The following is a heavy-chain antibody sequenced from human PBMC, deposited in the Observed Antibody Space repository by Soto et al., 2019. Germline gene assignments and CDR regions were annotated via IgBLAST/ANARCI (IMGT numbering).Heavy chain of an antibody. J-gene: IGHJ6*04. D-gene: IGHD2-15*01. V-gene: IGHV4-31*03. CDR1: GGSISSGGYY. CDR3: ARGIVVVVAAPMDV. CDR2: IYYSGST. Sequence: SETLSLTCTVSGGSISSGGYYWSWIRQHPGKGLEWIGYIYYSGSTYYNPSLKSRVTISVDTSKNQFSLKLSSVTAADTAVYYCARGIVVVVAAPMDVWGKGTTVTVSS.